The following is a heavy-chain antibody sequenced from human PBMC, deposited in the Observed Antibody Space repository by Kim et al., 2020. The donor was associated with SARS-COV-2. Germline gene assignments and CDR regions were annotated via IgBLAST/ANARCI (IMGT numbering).Heavy chain of an antibody. J-gene: IGHJ4*02. D-gene: IGHD3-22*01. CDR3: ARALSYYDSSGSNY. CDR2: IKQDGSEK. V-gene: IGHV3-7*03. Sequence: GGSLRLSCAASGFTFSSYWMSWVRQAPGKGLEWVANIKQDGSEKYYVDSVKGRFTISRDNAKNSLYLQMNSLRAEDTAVYYCARALSYYDSSGSNYWGQGTLVTVSS. CDR1: GFTFSSYW.